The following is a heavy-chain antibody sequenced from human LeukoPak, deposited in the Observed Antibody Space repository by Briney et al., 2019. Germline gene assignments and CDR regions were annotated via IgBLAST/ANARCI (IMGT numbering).Heavy chain of an antibody. D-gene: IGHD3-16*01. CDR2: IYPGDSDS. V-gene: IGHV5-51*01. CDR3: ARRLGGADVFDI. J-gene: IGHJ3*02. Sequence: GESLKISCKGSGYSFTTYWIGWVRQMPGKGLEWMGIIYPGDSDSKYSRSFQGQVTTSADKSINTAYLQWSSLKASDSAMYYCARRLGGADVFDIWGQGTMVTVSS. CDR1: GYSFTTYW.